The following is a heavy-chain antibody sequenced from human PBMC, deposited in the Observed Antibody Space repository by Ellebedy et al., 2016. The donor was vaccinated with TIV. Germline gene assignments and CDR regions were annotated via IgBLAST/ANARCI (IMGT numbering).Heavy chain of an antibody. CDR1: GESFGGFY. D-gene: IGHD1-26*01. V-gene: IGHV4-34*01. Sequence: SETLSLXCDVYGESFGGFYWIWIRQLPGKGLEWIGEINHRGRATYNPSLKSRVTISLETSRSQFSLKLSSVTAADTAVYYCASDGRATNFDYWGQGTLVTVSS. J-gene: IGHJ4*02. CDR3: ASDGRATNFDY. CDR2: INHRGRA.